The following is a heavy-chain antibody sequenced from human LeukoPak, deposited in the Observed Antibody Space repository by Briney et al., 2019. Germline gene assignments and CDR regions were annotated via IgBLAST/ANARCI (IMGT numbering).Heavy chain of an antibody. V-gene: IGHV3-21*01. CDR1: GFTFSSYS. CDR3: ARDLPDEVPSFDL. Sequence: KPGGSLRLSCAASGFTFSSYSMNWVRQAPGKGMEWVSSISSSRSYIYYVDSVKGRFTIPRDNAKNSLYLQMNSLRAEDAAVYYCARDLPDEVPSFDLWGRGTLVTVSS. D-gene: IGHD1-1*01. CDR2: ISSSRSYI. J-gene: IGHJ2*01.